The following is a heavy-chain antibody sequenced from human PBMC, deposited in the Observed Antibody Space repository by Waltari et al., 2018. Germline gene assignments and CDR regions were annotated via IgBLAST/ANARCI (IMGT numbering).Heavy chain of an antibody. CDR2: INEDGSRT. D-gene: IGHD3-9*01. CDR3: VRGIDL. CDR1: GFIFNSFW. J-gene: IGHJ4*02. Sequence: EVLVVESVGGLVGPGGPMRLSCGATGFIFNSFWTSWVRQAPGKGLEWVANINEDGSRTYYRDSVKGRFTISRDNAKNSLSLQMNSLRAEDTAVYYCVRGIDLWGQGTLVTVSS. V-gene: IGHV3-7*01.